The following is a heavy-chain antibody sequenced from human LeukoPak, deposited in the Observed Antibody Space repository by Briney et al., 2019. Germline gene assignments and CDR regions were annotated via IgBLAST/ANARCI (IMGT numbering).Heavy chain of an antibody. CDR1: GFTFSSYS. D-gene: IGHD3-3*01. CDR2: ISSSSSTI. CDR3: ARSTSIFGVVIPNDY. V-gene: IGHV3-48*01. J-gene: IGHJ4*02. Sequence: GGSLRLSCAASGFTFSSYSMNWVRQAPGKGLEWVSYISSSSSTIYYADSVKGRFTISRDNAKTSLYLQMNSLRAEDTAVYYCARSTSIFGVVIPNDYWGQGTLVTVSS.